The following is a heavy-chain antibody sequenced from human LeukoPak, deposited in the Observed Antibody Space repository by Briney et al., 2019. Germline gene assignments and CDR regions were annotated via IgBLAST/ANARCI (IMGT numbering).Heavy chain of an antibody. CDR3: AGGLRTTMVRGIIITGRNWFDP. CDR1: GGSFSGYY. J-gene: IGHJ5*02. Sequence: SETLSLTCAVYGGSFSGYYWSWIRQPPGKGLEWIGEINHSGSTNYNPSLKSRVTISVDTSKNQFPLKLSSLTAADTAVYYCAGGLRTTMVRGIIITGRNWFDPWGQGTLVTVSS. V-gene: IGHV4-34*01. D-gene: IGHD3-10*01. CDR2: INHSGST.